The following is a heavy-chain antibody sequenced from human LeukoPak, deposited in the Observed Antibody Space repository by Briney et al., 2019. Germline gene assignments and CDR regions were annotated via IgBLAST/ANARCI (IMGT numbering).Heavy chain of an antibody. Sequence: ASVKVSCKASGYTFTSYGISGVRQAPGQGLEWMGWISAYNGNTNYAQKLQGRVTMTTDTSTSTAYMELRSLRSDDTAVYYCARDGRVVTRVCFDYWGQGTLVTVSS. CDR1: GYTFTSYG. J-gene: IGHJ4*02. CDR3: ARDGRVVTRVCFDY. CDR2: ISAYNGNT. V-gene: IGHV1-18*01. D-gene: IGHD4-23*01.